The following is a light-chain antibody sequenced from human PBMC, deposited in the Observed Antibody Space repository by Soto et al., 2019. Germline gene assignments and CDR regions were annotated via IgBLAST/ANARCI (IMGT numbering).Light chain of an antibody. V-gene: IGLV1-40*01. CDR1: SSNIGKGYD. CDR3: QSYDSSLSTYV. Sequence: QSVLTQPPSVSGAPGQRVTIPCAGSSSNIGKGYDVHWYQQLPGTAPKLLVYGNSNRPSGVPDRFSGSKSGTSASLAITGLQAEDEADYYCQSYDSSLSTYVFGAGTKLTVL. J-gene: IGLJ1*01. CDR2: GNS.